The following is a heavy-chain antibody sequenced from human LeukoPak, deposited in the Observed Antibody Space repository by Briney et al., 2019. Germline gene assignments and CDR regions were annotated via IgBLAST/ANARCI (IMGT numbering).Heavy chain of an antibody. CDR1: GGSINSYY. V-gene: IGHV4-59*08. Sequence: PSETLSLTCAVSGGSINSYYWSWIRQRPGKGLEWIGYIYYSGGTNYNPSLKSRVTISVDTSNNQFSLNLISVTAADTAVYYCARLGAPSGSGLYFYYGMDVWGQGTTVTVSS. CDR3: ARLGAPSGSGLYFYYGMDV. D-gene: IGHD1-26*01. J-gene: IGHJ6*02. CDR2: IYYSGGT.